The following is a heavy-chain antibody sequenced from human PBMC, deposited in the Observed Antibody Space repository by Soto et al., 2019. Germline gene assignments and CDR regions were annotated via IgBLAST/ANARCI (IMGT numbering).Heavy chain of an antibody. CDR1: GFTVSSNY. CDR3: ARRRAIFGVVIMGLDY. CDR2: IYSGGST. V-gene: IGHV3-53*01. Sequence: GGSLRLSCAASGFTVSSNYMSWVRQAPGKGLEWVSVIYSGGSTYYADSVKGRFTISRDNSKNTLYLQMNSLRAEDTAVYYCARRRAIFGVVIMGLDYWGQGTLVTVSS. D-gene: IGHD3-3*01. J-gene: IGHJ4*02.